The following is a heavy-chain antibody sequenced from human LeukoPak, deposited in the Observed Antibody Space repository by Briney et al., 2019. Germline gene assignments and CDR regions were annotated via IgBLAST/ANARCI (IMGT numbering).Heavy chain of an antibody. CDR1: GGSISSSSYY. D-gene: IGHD6-19*01. J-gene: IGHJ4*02. V-gene: IGHV4-39*01. CDR3: ARSYSSGWYLTNFDY. CDR2: IYYSGST. Sequence: PEETLSLTCTVSGGSISSSSYYWGWIRQPPGKGLEWIGSIYYSGSTNYNPSLKSRVTISVDTSKNQFSLKLSSVTAADTAVYYCARSYSSGWYLTNFDYWGQGTLVTVS.